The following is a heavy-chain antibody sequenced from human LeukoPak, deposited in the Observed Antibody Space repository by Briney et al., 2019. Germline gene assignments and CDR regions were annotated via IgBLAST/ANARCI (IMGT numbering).Heavy chain of an antibody. CDR2: IKSKTDGGTT. Sequence: PGGSLRLSCAASGFTFSNYGIHWVRQAPGKGLEWVGRIKSKTDGGTTDHAAPVKGRFTISRDDSKNTLYLQMNSLKTEDTAVYYCTTEGSGWSEKPFDYWGQGTLVTVSS. J-gene: IGHJ4*02. CDR1: GFTFSNYG. V-gene: IGHV3-15*01. CDR3: TTEGSGWSEKPFDY. D-gene: IGHD6-19*01.